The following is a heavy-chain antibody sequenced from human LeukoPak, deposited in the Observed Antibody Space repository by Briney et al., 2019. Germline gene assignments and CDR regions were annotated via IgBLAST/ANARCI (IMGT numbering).Heavy chain of an antibody. J-gene: IGHJ4*02. Sequence: SETLSLTCAVYGGSFSGYYWSWIRQPPGKGLEWIGEINHSGSTNYNPSLKSRVTMSVDTSKNQFSLKLSSVTAADTAVYYCARLGAVLRYFDWLLYKGPYYFDYWGQGTLVTVSS. CDR1: GGSFSGYY. D-gene: IGHD3-9*01. V-gene: IGHV4-34*01. CDR2: INHSGST. CDR3: ARLGAVLRYFDWLLYKGPYYFDY.